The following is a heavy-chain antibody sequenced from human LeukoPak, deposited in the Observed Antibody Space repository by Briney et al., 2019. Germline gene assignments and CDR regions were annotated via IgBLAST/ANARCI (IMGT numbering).Heavy chain of an antibody. D-gene: IGHD2-15*01. CDR2: ISYDGSNK. Sequence: PGGSLRLSCAASGFTFSIYGMHSVRHAPGKGLGWVAVISYDGSNKYYADSVKGRFTISRDNSKNTLYLQMNSLRAEDTAAYYCAKDKRGYCSGGSCYTNFQRWGQGTLVTVSS. V-gene: IGHV3-30*18. CDR1: GFTFSIYG. J-gene: IGHJ1*01. CDR3: AKDKRGYCSGGSCYTNFQR.